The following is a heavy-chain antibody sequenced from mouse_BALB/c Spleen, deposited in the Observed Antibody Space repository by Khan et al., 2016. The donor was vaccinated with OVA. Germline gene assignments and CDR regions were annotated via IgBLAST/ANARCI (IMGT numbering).Heavy chain of an antibody. V-gene: IGHV2-9*02. CDR1: GFSLTSNG. CDR2: IWAGGST. J-gene: IGHJ2*01. CDR3: ARLEDI. D-gene: IGHD1-3*01. Sequence: QVQLKESGPGLVAPSQSLSITCTVSGFSLTSNGVHWVRQPPGKGLEWLGVIWAGGSTNCNSALMSRLSISKDNSKSQVFLQMNSLQTDDTAMYYCARLEDIWGQGTTLTVSS.